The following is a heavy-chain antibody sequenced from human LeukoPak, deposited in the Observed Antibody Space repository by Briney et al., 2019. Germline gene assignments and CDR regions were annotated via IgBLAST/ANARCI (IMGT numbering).Heavy chain of an antibody. V-gene: IGHV3-21*01. CDR2: ISSSSSYI. J-gene: IGHJ4*02. D-gene: IGHD3-10*02. CDR1: GFTFSSYW. CDR3: ARGAVRGSSHLTPPDY. Sequence: GGSLRLSCAASGFTFSSYWMHWVRQAPGKGLEWVSSISSSSSYIYYADSVKGRFTISRDNAKNSLYLQMNSLRAEDTAVYYCARGAVRGSSHLTPPDYWGQGTLVTVSS.